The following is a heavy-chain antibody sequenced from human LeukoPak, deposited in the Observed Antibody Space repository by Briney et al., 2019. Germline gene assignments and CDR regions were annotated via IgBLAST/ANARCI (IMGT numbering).Heavy chain of an antibody. Sequence: GASVKVSCKASGYTFTNYYMHWVRQAPGQGLEWMGWINPNSGGTNYAQKFQGRVTMTRDTSISTAYMELSRLRSDDTAVYYCARDRGVDYCSGGSCSHYYYYMDVWGKGTTVTISS. CDR1: GYTFTNYY. V-gene: IGHV1-2*02. D-gene: IGHD2-15*01. J-gene: IGHJ6*03. CDR3: ARDRGVDYCSGGSCSHYYYYMDV. CDR2: INPNSGGT.